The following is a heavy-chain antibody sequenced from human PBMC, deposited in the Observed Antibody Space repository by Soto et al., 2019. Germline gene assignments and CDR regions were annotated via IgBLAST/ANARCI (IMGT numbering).Heavy chain of an antibody. CDR3: AREELTYYYDSSGYYSRWFDP. CDR1: GGSISSYY. CDR2: IYYSGST. J-gene: IGHJ5*02. Sequence: SETLSLTCTVSGGSISSYYWSWIRQPPGKGLEWIGYIYYSGSTNYNPSLKSRVTISVDTSKNQFSLKLSSVTAADTAVYYCAREELTYYYDSSGYYSRWFDPWGQGTLVTVSS. V-gene: IGHV4-59*01. D-gene: IGHD3-22*01.